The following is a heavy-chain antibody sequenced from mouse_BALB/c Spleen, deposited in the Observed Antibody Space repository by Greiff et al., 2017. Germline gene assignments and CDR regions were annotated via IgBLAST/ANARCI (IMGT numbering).Heavy chain of an antibody. Sequence: EVKLVESGGGLVQPGGSLKLSCAASGFTFSSYGMSWVRQTPDKRLELVATINSNGGSTYYPDSVKGRFTISRDNAKNTLYLQMSSLKSEDTAMYYCARDKDYGYEAWFAYWGQGTLVTVSA. CDR1: GFTFSSYG. J-gene: IGHJ3*01. CDR3: ARDKDYGYEAWFAY. CDR2: INSNGGST. D-gene: IGHD1-2*01. V-gene: IGHV5-6-3*01.